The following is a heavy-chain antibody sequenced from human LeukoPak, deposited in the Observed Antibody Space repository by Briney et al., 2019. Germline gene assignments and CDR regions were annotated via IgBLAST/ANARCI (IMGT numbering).Heavy chain of an antibody. CDR2: ISYDGSNK. D-gene: IGHD3-22*01. J-gene: IGHJ4*02. V-gene: IGHV3-30*19. Sequence: PGRSLRLSCAASGFRFSIYSMHWVRQAPGQGLEWVAVISYDGSNKYYADSVKGRFTISRDNSKNTLYLQMNSLRAEDTAVYYCAKDPTGYYYDSSGYYGGYWGQGTLVTVSS. CDR3: AKDPTGYYYDSSGYYGGY. CDR1: GFRFSIYS.